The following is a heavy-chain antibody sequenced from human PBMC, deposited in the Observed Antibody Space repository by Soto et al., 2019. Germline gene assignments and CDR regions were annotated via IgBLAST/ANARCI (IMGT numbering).Heavy chain of an antibody. CDR1: GGSLSNYG. CDR2: ITPVFGTP. Sequence: QVQLVQSGAEVKKPGSSVKVSCKASGGSLSNYGITWVRQAPGQGLEWMGAITPVFGTPNYAQKFQDRVTXXAXXSTTTVYMEVRSLTSEDTAVYYCARGDATKIVVTTYYAMDVWGQGTTVTVSS. CDR3: ARGDATKIVVTTYYAMDV. J-gene: IGHJ6*02. V-gene: IGHV1-69*12. D-gene: IGHD3-22*01.